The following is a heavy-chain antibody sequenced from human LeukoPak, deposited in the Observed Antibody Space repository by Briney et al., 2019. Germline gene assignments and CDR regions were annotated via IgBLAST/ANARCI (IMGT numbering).Heavy chain of an antibody. J-gene: IGHJ4*02. CDR2: IYYSGST. Sequence: SETLSLTCTVSGGSISSSSYYWGWIRLPPGKGLEWIGSIYYSGSTYYNPSLKSRVTISVDTSKNQFSLRVSSMTAADTAVYFCARNADVTVASVTFDYWGQGTLVTVSS. V-gene: IGHV4-39*01. D-gene: IGHD6-19*01. CDR1: GGSISSSSYY. CDR3: ARNADVTVASVTFDY.